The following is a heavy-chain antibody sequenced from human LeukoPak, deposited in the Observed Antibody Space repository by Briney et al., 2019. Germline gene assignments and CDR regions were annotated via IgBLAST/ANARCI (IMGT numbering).Heavy chain of an antibody. J-gene: IGHJ4*02. CDR1: GGSISSGNW. V-gene: IGHV4-4*02. CDR3: ARVSGYCSSTSCRTLDY. D-gene: IGHD2-2*01. Sequence: SETLSLTCAVSGGSISSGNWWRWVRQPPGKGLEWIREIYHTGSTNYNPSLKSRVTISLDKSKNQFSLKLSSVTAADTAVYYCARVSGYCSSTSCRTLDYRGQGTLVTVSS. CDR2: IYHTGST.